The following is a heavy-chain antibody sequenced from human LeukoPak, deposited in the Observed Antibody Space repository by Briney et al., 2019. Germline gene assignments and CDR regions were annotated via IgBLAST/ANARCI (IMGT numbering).Heavy chain of an antibody. CDR2: INWNGGST. CDR1: GCTFDDYG. CDR3: VRLGRDGYTYGAAY. D-gene: IGHD5-24*01. V-gene: IGHV3-20*04. J-gene: IGHJ1*01. Sequence: GGSLRLSCAGSGCTFDDYGMRWVRQAPGKGLEWVAGINWNGGSTGYAASVKGRCTISRDNAKTALYLEMNSHRVEDTGFYYCVRLGRDGYTYGAAYWGEGALVTVSS.